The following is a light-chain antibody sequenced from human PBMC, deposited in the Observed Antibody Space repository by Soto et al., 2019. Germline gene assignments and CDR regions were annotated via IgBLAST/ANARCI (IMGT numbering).Light chain of an antibody. CDR2: DAS. Sequence: DIVLTQSPATLSLSPGERATLSCRASQSVGSNLAWYQQKPGQAPRLLIYDASNRATGIPARFSGTGSGTDFTLTISSLEPEDFAVYYCQQRSNGPLFTFGPGTKVD. CDR1: QSVGSN. V-gene: IGKV3-11*01. CDR3: QQRSNGPLFT. J-gene: IGKJ3*01.